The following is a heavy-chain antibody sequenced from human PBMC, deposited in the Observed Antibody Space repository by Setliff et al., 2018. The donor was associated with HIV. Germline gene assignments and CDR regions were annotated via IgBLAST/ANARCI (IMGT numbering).Heavy chain of an antibody. D-gene: IGHD3-10*02. J-gene: IGHJ6*03. Sequence: PSETLSLTCTVSGGSISSGTYYWSWIRQPAGKGLEWIGHIYTSGSTSGSANYNPSLKSRVTISVDMSKNQFSLKLSSVTAADTAVYYCARGHMLITYYYYYYMDVWGKGTTVTVSS. V-gene: IGHV4-61*10. CDR3: ARGHMLITYYYYYYMDV. CDR2: IYTSGST. CDR1: GGSISSGTYY.